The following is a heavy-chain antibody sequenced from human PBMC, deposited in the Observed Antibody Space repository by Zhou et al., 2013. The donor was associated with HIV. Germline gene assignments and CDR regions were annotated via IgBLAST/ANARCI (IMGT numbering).Heavy chain of an antibody. CDR2: IIPILGIA. J-gene: IGHJ4*02. D-gene: IGHD4-17*01. V-gene: IGHV1-69*04. CDR1: GGTFSSYA. Sequence: QVQLVQSGAEVKKPGSSVKVSCKASGGTFSSYAISWVRQAPGQGLEWMGRIIPILGIANYAQKFQGRVTITADKSTSTAYMELSSLRSEDTAVYYCARGIHYGGRALAYYFDYVGPGNPGHRLL. CDR3: ARGIHYGGRALAYYFDY.